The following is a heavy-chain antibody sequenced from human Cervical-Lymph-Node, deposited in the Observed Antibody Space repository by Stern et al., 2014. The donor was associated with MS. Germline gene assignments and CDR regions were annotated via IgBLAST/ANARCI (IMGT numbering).Heavy chain of an antibody. D-gene: IGHD5-12*01. Sequence: QVQLGQSGAEVKKPGASVKVSCKAPGYTLTSYYIHWVRQAPGQGLEWMGMINPSGDSTTYAQKFQGRITMTRDTSTSTVYMEVTSLTSDDTAVYYCASGRLDYWGQGTPVTVSP. CDR3: ASGRLDY. CDR1: GYTLTSYY. J-gene: IGHJ4*02. CDR2: INPSGDST. V-gene: IGHV1-46*01.